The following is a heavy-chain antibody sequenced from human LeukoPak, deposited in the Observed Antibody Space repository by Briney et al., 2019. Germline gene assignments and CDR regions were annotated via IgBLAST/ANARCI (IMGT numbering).Heavy chain of an antibody. CDR2: ISSSSSYI. V-gene: IGHV3-21*01. CDR1: GFTFSSYS. CDR3: AREGGYSNHLGSYFDC. J-gene: IGHJ4*02. Sequence: GGSLRLSCAASGFTFSSYSMNWVRQAPGKGLEWVSSISSSSSYIYYADSVKGRFTISRDNAKNSLYLQMNSLRAEDTAVYYCAREGGYSNHLGSYFDCWGQGTLVTVSS. D-gene: IGHD4-11*01.